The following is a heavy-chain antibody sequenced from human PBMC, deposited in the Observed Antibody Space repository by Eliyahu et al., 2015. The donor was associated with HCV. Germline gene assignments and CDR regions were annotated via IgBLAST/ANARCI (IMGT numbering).Heavy chain of an antibody. D-gene: IGHD3-10*01. CDR1: GFXXSKAW. CDR3: TTGAPGGFDYYLDV. CDR2: IKSKTDGGTT. J-gene: IGHJ6*03. V-gene: IGHV3-15*01. Sequence: EVQLVESGGGLVKPGGSLXLSXXASGFXXSKAWMSWVRQAPGKGLEWIGRIKSKTDGGTTDYAAPVKGRFTISRDDSKSTLYLQMNSLKTEDTAVYYCTTGAPGGFDYYLDVWGQGTTVTVSS.